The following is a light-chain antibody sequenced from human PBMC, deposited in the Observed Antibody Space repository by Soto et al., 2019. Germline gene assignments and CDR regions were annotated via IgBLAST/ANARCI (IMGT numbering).Light chain of an antibody. CDR2: EVS. Sequence: QSVLTQPPSASGSPGQSVTISCTGTSSDVGGYNYVSWYQHHPGKAPKLMIYEVSNRPSGVSDRFSGSKSGNTASLIISGLQAEDEADYYCSSQTGSATMVFGGGTQLTVL. CDR1: SSDVGGYNY. V-gene: IGLV2-14*01. J-gene: IGLJ2*01. CDR3: SSQTGSATMV.